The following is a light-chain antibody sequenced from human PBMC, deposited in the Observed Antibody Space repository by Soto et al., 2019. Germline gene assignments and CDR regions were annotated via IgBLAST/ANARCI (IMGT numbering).Light chain of an antibody. V-gene: IGKV3-20*01. CDR3: KQYGSSSLT. Sequence: EIVLTQSPGTLSLSPGERVTLSCRASQSVTTYLAWCQQKPGQAPRLLIYGASSRATGIPDRFSGSGSGTDFTLTISRLEPEDVAVYYCKQYGSSSLTFGGGTKVEIK. CDR2: GAS. CDR1: QSVTTY. J-gene: IGKJ4*02.